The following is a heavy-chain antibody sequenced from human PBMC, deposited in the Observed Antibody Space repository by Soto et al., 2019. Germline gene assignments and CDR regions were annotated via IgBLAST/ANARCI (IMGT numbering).Heavy chain of an antibody. Sequence: EVQLVESGGDMVPPGRSLKLSCVGSGYSFDDYSMHWVRHAPGTGLEWVSGISWNGNVTGYPDSVKGPFTIARDNAKTPLFLQMRSLSPEDTALYYRVGGGWFDWGQGTLVSVPS. CDR1: GYSFDDYS. CDR2: ISWNGNVT. CDR3: VGGGWFD. V-gene: IGHV3-9*01. D-gene: IGHD2-21*01. J-gene: IGHJ4*02.